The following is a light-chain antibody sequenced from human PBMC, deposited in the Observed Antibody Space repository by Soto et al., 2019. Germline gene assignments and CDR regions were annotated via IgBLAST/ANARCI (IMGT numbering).Light chain of an antibody. Sequence: EIVLTQSPGTLSLSPGERATLSCRASQSLSTYSLAWYQQKPGQTPRLLIYAASTRDTAIPDRFNGSGSGTDFALTITRLEHEDFALYYCQQYEASPLSSGLGTKVHV. V-gene: IGKV3-20*01. J-gene: IGKJ3*01. CDR1: QSLSTYS. CDR2: AAS. CDR3: QQYEASPLS.